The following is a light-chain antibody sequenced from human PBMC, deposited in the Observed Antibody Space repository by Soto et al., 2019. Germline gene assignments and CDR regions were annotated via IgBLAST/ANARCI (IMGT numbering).Light chain of an antibody. V-gene: IGLV2-8*01. J-gene: IGLJ2*01. CDR2: EVS. CDR1: SSEVGGYNY. Sequence: QSALTQPPSASGSPGQSVTISWTGTSSEVGGYNYVSWYQQHPGKAPKLMIYEVSKRPSGVPDRFSGSKSGNTASLTVSGLQTEDEADYYCSSYAGSNNLVVFGGGTKLTVL. CDR3: SSYAGSNNLVV.